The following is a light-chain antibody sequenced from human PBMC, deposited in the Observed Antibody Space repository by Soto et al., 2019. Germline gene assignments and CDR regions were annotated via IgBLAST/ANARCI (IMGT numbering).Light chain of an antibody. Sequence: DIQMTQSPASVSASVGDRVTITCRARQGIRNWLAWYQQKPGKAPKLLIYGASSLQSGVPSRFSGSGYGTDFTLTISSLQPEDFATYYCQQANSFPPLTFGGGTKVEIK. CDR2: GAS. CDR3: QQANSFPPLT. J-gene: IGKJ4*01. V-gene: IGKV1D-12*01. CDR1: QGIRNW.